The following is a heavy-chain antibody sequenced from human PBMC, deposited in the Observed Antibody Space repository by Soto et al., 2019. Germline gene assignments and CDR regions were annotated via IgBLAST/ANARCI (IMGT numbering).Heavy chain of an antibody. V-gene: IGHV4-4*02. Sequence: PSETLSLTCAVSGGSISSSNWWSWVRQPPGKGLEWIGEIYHSGSTNYNPSLKSRVTISVDKSKNQFSLKLSSVTAADTAVYYCARGYDSSGQGFDYWGQGTLVTVSS. CDR2: IYHSGST. CDR3: ARGYDSSGQGFDY. CDR1: GGSISSSNW. J-gene: IGHJ4*02. D-gene: IGHD3-22*01.